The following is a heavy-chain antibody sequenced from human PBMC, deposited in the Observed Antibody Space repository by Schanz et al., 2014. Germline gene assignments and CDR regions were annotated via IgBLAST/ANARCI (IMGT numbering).Heavy chain of an antibody. Sequence: QLQLVQSGAEVKKPGSSVKVSCKLSGGTFSSYTISWMRQAPGQGLEWMGKIIPVLNIATYAQRFQGRVSITADTSTNTAYMERSGQTSEDTSVHYCARDGVDAAAGGNYWGQGTLVTVSS. CDR2: IIPVLNIA. CDR1: GGTFSSYT. J-gene: IGHJ4*02. CDR3: ARDGVDAAAGGNY. D-gene: IGHD6-13*01. V-gene: IGHV1-69*08.